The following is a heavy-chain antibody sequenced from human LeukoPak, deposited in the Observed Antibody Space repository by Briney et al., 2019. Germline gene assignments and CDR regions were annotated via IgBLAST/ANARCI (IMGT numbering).Heavy chain of an antibody. V-gene: IGHV1-69*05. CDR2: IIPIFGTA. J-gene: IGHJ4*02. CDR1: GGTFSSCA. CDR3: ARGPPDYDSSGYDY. Sequence: ASVKVSCKASGGTFSSCAISWVRQAPGQGLEWMGRIIPIFGTANYAQKFQGRVTITTDESTSTAYMELSSLRSEDTAVYYCARGPPDYDSSGYDYWGQGTLVPVSS. D-gene: IGHD3-22*01.